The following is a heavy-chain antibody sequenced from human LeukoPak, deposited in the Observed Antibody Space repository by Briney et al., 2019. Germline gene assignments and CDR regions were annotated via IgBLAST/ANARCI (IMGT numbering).Heavy chain of an antibody. Sequence: GGSLRLSCAVSGITLSNYGMSWVRQAPGKGLEWVAGISDSGGRTNYADSVKGRFTISRDNFENTLHLQMNSLRAEDTAEYYCVKDLELSRYGDQIYAMDVWGQGTTVTVSS. D-gene: IGHD4-17*01. J-gene: IGHJ6*02. CDR2: ISDSGGRT. V-gene: IGHV3-23*01. CDR1: GITLSNYG. CDR3: VKDLELSRYGDQIYAMDV.